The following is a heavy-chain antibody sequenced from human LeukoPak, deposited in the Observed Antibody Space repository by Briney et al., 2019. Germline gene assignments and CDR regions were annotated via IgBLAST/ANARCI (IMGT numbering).Heavy chain of an antibody. D-gene: IGHD1-14*01. CDR1: GFTFSSYG. CDR2: ISYDGSNK. J-gene: IGHJ3*02. Sequence: PGGSLRLSCAASGFTFSSYGMHWVRQAPGKGLEWVAVISYDGSNKYYADSVKGRFTISRDNSKNTLYLQMNSLRAEDTAVYYCAKEGHHGAFDIWGQGTMVTVSS. V-gene: IGHV3-30*18. CDR3: AKEGHHGAFDI.